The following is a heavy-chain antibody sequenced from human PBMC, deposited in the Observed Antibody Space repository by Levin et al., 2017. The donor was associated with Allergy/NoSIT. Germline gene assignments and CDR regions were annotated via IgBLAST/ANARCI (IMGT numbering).Heavy chain of an antibody. V-gene: IGHV3-30*18. CDR3: AKSGVPAAIGGSYFDY. CDR2: ISYDGSNK. CDR1: GFTFSSYG. J-gene: IGHJ4*02. Sequence: GESLKISCAASGFTFSSYGMHWVRQAPGKGLEWVAVISYDGSNKYYADSVKGRFTISRDNSKNTLYLQMNSLRAEDTAVYYCAKSGVPAAIGGSYFDYWGQGTLVTVSS. D-gene: IGHD2-2*02.